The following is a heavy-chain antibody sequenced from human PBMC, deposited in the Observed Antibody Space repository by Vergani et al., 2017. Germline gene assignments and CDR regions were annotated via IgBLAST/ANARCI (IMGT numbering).Heavy chain of an antibody. CDR3: AKKGFCVTSSCYTTPMDTLQY. Sequence: EVQLLESGGGLVQPGGSLRLSCAASGFSFSDYAMSWVRQAPGKGLEWVAAISGSGSTTYYADSVKGRITVSRDNSKNTLFLQMNSLRAEDTAVYYCAKKGFCVTSSCYTTPMDTLQYWGQGALGTVSS. CDR1: GFSFSDYA. V-gene: IGHV3-23*01. D-gene: IGHD2-2*01. CDR2: ISGSGSTT. J-gene: IGHJ4*02.